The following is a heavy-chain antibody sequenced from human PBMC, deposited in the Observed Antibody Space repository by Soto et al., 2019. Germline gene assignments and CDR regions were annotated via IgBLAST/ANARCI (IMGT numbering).Heavy chain of an antibody. Sequence: SETLSLTCAVYGGSFSGYYWSWIRQPPGKGLEWIGEINHSGSTNYNPSLKSRVTISVDTSKNQFSLKLSSVTAADTAVYYCAREKRITIFGVGIYYFTYGMDVWGQGTTVTVS. CDR2: INHSGST. CDR1: GGSFSGYY. CDR3: AREKRITIFGVGIYYFTYGMDV. V-gene: IGHV4-34*01. J-gene: IGHJ6*02. D-gene: IGHD3-3*01.